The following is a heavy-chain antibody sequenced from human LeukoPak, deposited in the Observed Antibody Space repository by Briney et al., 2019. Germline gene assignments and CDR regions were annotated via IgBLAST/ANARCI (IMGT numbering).Heavy chain of an antibody. CDR3: ATTSAYCGGDCYWRGYYFDY. J-gene: IGHJ4*02. Sequence: GGSLRLSCAASGFTFSDHYMDWVRQAPGKGLEWVGRTRNKANSYTTEYAAPVKGRFTISRDDSKNSLYLQMNSLKTEDTAVYYCATTSAYCGGDCYWRGYYFDYWGQGTLVTVSS. CDR2: TRNKANSYTT. D-gene: IGHD2-21*02. CDR1: GFTFSDHY. V-gene: IGHV3-72*01.